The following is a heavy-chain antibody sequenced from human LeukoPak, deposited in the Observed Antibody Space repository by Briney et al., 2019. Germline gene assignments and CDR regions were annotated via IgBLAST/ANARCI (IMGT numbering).Heavy chain of an antibody. CDR3: ARDLIRGYMDV. CDR2: IYSDGDT. V-gene: IGHV3-53*05. CDR1: GFTVTSNY. J-gene: IGHJ6*03. Sequence: AGGSLRLSCAASGFTVTSNYMGWVRQAPGKGLEWVSVIYSDGDTYYTDSVKGRFTISRDNSKNTLYLQMNSLRAEDTAVYYCARDLIRGYMDVWGKGTTVTVSS. D-gene: IGHD3-16*01.